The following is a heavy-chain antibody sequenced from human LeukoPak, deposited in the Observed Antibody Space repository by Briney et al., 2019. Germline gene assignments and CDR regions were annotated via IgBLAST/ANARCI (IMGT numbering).Heavy chain of an antibody. CDR1: GFTFSSYA. D-gene: IGHD3-3*01. Sequence: GGSLRLSCAASGFTFSSYAMHWVRQAPGKGLEWVAVISYDGSNKYYADSVKGRFTISRDNSKNTLYLQMNSLRAEDTAVYYCSRDGHYDFWSGYYQVYYYYYMDVWGKGTTVTGS. CDR3: SRDGHYDFWSGYYQVYYYYYMDV. V-gene: IGHV3-30*01. J-gene: IGHJ6*03. CDR2: ISYDGSNK.